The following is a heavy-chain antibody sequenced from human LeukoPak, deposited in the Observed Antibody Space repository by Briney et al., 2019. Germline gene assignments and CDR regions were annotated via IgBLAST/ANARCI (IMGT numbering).Heavy chain of an antibody. D-gene: IGHD3-10*01. CDR2: VYYSGST. J-gene: IGHJ4*02. CDR3: ARNVSRGYFDY. V-gene: IGHV4-39*01. Sequence: SETLSLTCTVSGGSISSSSYYWGWIRQPPGKGVEWIGSVYYSGSTHYNPSLKSRVTISVDTSKSQFSLKLSSVTAADTAVYFCARNVSRGYFDYRGQGTLVTVSS. CDR1: GGSISSSSYY.